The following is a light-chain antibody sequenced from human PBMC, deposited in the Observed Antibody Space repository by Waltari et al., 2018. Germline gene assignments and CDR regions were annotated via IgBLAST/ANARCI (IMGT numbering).Light chain of an antibody. CDR2: EDN. CDR1: SGSIASNY. CDR3: QSYDSSTLWV. Sequence: FMLTQPHSVSESPGKTVTISCTGSSGSIASNYVQWYRQRPGSAPTTVIYEDNQRPAGVPDRFSGSIDSSSNSASLTISGLKTEDEADYYCQSYDSSTLWVFGGGTKLTVL. J-gene: IGLJ3*02. V-gene: IGLV6-57*02.